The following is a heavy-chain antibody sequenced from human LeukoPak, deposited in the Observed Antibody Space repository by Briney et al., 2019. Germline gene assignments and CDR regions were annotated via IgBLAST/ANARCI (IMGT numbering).Heavy chain of an antibody. V-gene: IGHV3-30*02. CDR2: IRYDGSNK. CDR1: GFTFSSYG. Sequence: GGSLRLSCAASGFTFSSYGMHWVRQAPGKGLEWVAFIRYDGSNKYYADSVKGRFTIARDNSKNTLYLQMNSLRAEDTAVYYCAKDLKDAFDIWGQGTMVTVSS. CDR3: AKDLKDAFDI. J-gene: IGHJ3*02.